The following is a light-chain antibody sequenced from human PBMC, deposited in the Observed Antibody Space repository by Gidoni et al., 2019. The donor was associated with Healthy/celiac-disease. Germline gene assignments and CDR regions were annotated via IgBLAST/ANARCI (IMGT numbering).Light chain of an antibody. V-gene: IGKV4-1*01. J-gene: IGKJ1*01. CDR2: WAS. CDR1: QSVLYSSNNKNY. Sequence: DIVMTQSPDSLAESLGERATIHCKPSQSVLYSSNNKNYLAWYQQKPGQPPKLLIYWASTLESGVPDRFSGSGSGTDFTLTISSLQAEDVAVYYCQQYYSTPWTFGQGTKVEIK. CDR3: QQYYSTPWT.